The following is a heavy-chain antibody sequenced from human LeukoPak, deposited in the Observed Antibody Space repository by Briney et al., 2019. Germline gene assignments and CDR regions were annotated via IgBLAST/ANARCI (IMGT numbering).Heavy chain of an antibody. V-gene: IGHV1-2*02. CDR2: INPNSGGA. D-gene: IGHD6-13*01. CDR1: GYSFTAYY. Sequence: GASVKVSCEASGYSFTAYYMNWVRQAPGQGLEWMGWINPNSGGANYAEKFQGRVTMTRDTSISTAYMEVSSLRSDDTAVYYCARGGTTAAGGDCWGQGTLVTVSS. J-gene: IGHJ4*02. CDR3: ARGGTTAAGGDC.